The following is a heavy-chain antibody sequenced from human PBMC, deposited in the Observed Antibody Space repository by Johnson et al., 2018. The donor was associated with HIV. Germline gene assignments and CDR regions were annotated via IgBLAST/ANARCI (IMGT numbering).Heavy chain of an antibody. Sequence: QVQLVESGGGVVQPGRSLRLSCAASRFTFSRYGMHWVRQAPGKGLEWVAVIPYDGSNTYYADSVKGRFTISRDNSKNTVYLQLNSLRPEDTAVYYCAKDRGEGSSRWYHDAFDFWGQGTMVTVSS. CDR3: AKDRGEGSSRWYHDAFDF. D-gene: IGHD6-19*01. J-gene: IGHJ3*01. V-gene: IGHV3-30*18. CDR1: RFTFSRYG. CDR2: IPYDGSNT.